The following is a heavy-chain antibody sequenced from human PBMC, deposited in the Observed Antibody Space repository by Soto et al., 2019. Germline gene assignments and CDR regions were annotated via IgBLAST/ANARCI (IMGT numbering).Heavy chain of an antibody. CDR2: ISGSGGST. Sequence: HPGGSLRLSCAASGFTFSSYAMSWVRQAPGKGLEWVSAISGSGGSTYYADSVKGRFTISRDNSKNTLYLQMNSLRAEDTAVYYCAKRERSYDSSGYYYLLWFDPWGQGTLVNVS. CDR1: GFTFSSYA. D-gene: IGHD3-22*01. CDR3: AKRERSYDSSGYYYLLWFDP. V-gene: IGHV3-23*01. J-gene: IGHJ5*02.